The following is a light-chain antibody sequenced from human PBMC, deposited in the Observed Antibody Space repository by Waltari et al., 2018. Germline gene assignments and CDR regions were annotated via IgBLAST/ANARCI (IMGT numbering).Light chain of an antibody. J-gene: IGKJ1*01. CDR3: QQYGPSPRT. Sequence: ENVLTQSPGTLSLSPGEGATLSCRASQSVVSNSLAWYQHKPGQAPRLLIYGSSRRASGVADRFSGSGSGTDFTLTISRLEPEDSAMYYCQQYGPSPRTFGQGTRVEIK. CDR2: GSS. V-gene: IGKV3-20*01. CDR1: QSVVSNS.